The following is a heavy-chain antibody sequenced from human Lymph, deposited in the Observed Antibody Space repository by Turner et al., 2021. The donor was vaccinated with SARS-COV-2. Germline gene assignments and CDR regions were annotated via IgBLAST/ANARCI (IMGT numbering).Heavy chain of an antibody. Sequence: EVQLVESGGGLVRPGRSLRFSCEASGFTFDDYAMHWVRQAPGKGLEWVSGINWSGGSIAYADSVKGRFTISRDNPKNSLYLQMNSLRAEDTAFYYCAKDLAGTYYSSFDYWGQGTLVTVSS. CDR2: INWSGGSI. CDR3: AKDLAGTYYSSFDY. J-gene: IGHJ4*02. V-gene: IGHV3-9*01. CDR1: GFTFDDYA. D-gene: IGHD1-26*01.